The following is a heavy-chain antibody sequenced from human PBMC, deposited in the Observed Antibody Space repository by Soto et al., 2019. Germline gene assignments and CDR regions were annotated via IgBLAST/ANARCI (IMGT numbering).Heavy chain of an antibody. CDR1: GYTFTGYY. Sequence: ASVKVSCKASGYTFTGYYMHWVRQAPGQGLEWMGWINPNSGGTNYAQKFQGWVTMTRDTSISTAYMELSRLRSDDTAVYYCARFHGIVVAGGGAYYYYGMDVWGQGTTVTVSS. J-gene: IGHJ6*02. CDR3: ARFHGIVVAGGGAYYYYGMDV. D-gene: IGHD6-19*01. CDR2: INPNSGGT. V-gene: IGHV1-2*04.